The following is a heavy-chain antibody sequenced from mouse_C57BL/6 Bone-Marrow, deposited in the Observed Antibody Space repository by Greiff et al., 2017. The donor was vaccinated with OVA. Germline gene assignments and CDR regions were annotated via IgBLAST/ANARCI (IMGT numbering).Heavy chain of an antibody. CDR2: ISSGGSYT. Sequence: EVQLVESGGDLVKPGGSLKLSCAASGFTFSSYGMPWVRQTPDKRLEWVATISSGGSYTYYPASVEGRFTITRDNAKNTLYLQMSRLKSEDTAMDNCAIDYSNYAGFAYWGQGTLVTVSA. CDR3: AIDYSNYAGFAY. J-gene: IGHJ3*01. CDR1: GFTFSSYG. V-gene: IGHV5-6*01. D-gene: IGHD2-5*01.